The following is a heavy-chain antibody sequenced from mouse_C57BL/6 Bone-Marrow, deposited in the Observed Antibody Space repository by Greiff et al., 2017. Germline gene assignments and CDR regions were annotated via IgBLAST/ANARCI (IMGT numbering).Heavy chain of an antibody. CDR1: GYTFTSYW. CDR3: AIGAQLRLPYYAMDY. CDR2: IHPSDSDT. J-gene: IGHJ4*01. D-gene: IGHD3-1*01. V-gene: IGHV1-74*01. Sequence: VQLQQPGAELVKPGASVKVSCKASGYTFTSYWMHWVKQRPGQGLEWIGRIHPSDSDTNYNQKFKGKATLTVDKSSSTAYMQLSSRTSEDSAVYYCAIGAQLRLPYYAMDYWGQGTSVTVSS.